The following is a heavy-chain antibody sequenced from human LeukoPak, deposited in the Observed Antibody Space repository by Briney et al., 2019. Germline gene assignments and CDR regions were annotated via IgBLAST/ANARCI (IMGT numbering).Heavy chain of an antibody. CDR2: IIPIFGTA. D-gene: IGHD2-8*01. CDR3: ARGWSQYYYYYYMDV. J-gene: IGHJ6*03. Sequence: SVKVSCKASGGTFSSYAISWVRQAPGQGLEWMGGIIPIFGTANYAQKFQGRVTITTDESTSTAYMELSSLRSEDTAVYYCARGWSQYYYYYYMDVWGKGTTVTVSS. V-gene: IGHV1-69*05. CDR1: GGTFSSYA.